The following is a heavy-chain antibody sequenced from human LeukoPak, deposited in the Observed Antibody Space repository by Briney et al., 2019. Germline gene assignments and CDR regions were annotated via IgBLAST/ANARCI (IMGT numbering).Heavy chain of an antibody. CDR3: AREWLGYCSSTSSSGFDY. CDR2: INPNSGGT. J-gene: IGHJ4*02. CDR1: GYTFTGYY. V-gene: IGHV1-2*02. D-gene: IGHD2-2*01. Sequence: ASVKVSCKASGYTFTGYYMHWVRQAPGQGLEWMGWINPNSGGTNYAQKFQGRVTMTRDTSISTAYMELSRLRSDDTAVYYCAREWLGYCSSTSSSGFDYWGQGTLVTVSS.